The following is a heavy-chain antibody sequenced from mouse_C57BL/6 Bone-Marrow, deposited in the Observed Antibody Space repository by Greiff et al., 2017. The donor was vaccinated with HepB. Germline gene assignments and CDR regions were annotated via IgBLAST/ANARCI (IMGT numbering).Heavy chain of an antibody. CDR2: ISSGSSTI. CDR3: ARFSTMVTTGYYYAMDY. D-gene: IGHD2-2*01. Sequence: EVKLMESGGGLVKPGGSLKLSCAASGFTFSDYGMHWVRQAPEKGLEWVAYISSGSSTIYYADTVKGRFTISRDNAKNTLFLQMTSLRSEDTAMYYCARFSTMVTTGYYYAMDYWGQGTSVTVSS. J-gene: IGHJ4*01. CDR1: GFTFSDYG. V-gene: IGHV5-17*01.